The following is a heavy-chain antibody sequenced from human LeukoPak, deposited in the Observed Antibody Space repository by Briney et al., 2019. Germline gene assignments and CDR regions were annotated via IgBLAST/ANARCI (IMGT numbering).Heavy chain of an antibody. Sequence: SETLSLTCTVSGGSIRSSTYYWGWIRQPPGKGLEWIGSIFYRGSTNYNPSLRSRVTISVDTSNNQFSLKLTSVTAADTAIYYCARELLAYYDSSGSHFRGNYFDSWGQGTLVAVSS. J-gene: IGHJ4*02. D-gene: IGHD3-22*01. V-gene: IGHV4-39*07. CDR3: ARELLAYYDSSGSHFRGNYFDS. CDR2: IFYRGST. CDR1: GGSIRSSTYY.